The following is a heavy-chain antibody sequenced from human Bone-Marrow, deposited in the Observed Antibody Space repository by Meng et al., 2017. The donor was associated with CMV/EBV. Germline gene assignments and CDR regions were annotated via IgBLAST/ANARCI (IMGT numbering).Heavy chain of an antibody. Sequence: GESLKISCAASGFTFSSYSMNWVRQAPGKGLEWVSSISSSSSYIYYADSVKGRFTISRDNSKKTLYVQMNSLRGEDTAKYFCAKRSTAMVAWGQGTLVTVS. D-gene: IGHD5-18*01. CDR1: GFTFSSYS. V-gene: IGHV3-21*04. CDR3: AKRSTAMVA. J-gene: IGHJ4*02. CDR2: ISSSSSYI.